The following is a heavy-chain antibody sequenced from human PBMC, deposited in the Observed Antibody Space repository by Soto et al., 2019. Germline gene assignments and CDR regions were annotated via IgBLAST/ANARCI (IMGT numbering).Heavy chain of an antibody. CDR2: IYYSGST. CDR3: ATGTPPGGAGYYGMDV. J-gene: IGHJ6*02. V-gene: IGHV4-31*02. Sequence: SETLSLTCTVSGGSISSGGYYWSWIRQHPGKGLEWIGYIYYSGSTYYNPSLKSRVTISVDTSKNQFSLKLSSVTAADTAVYYCATGTPPGGAGYYGMDVWGQGTTVTVSS. D-gene: IGHD3-16*01. CDR1: GGSISSGGYY.